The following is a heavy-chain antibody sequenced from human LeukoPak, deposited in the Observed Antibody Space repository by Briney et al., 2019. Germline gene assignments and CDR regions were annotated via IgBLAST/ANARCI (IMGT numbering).Heavy chain of an antibody. Sequence: GGSLRLSCAASGFTFSTYSMNWVRQAPGKGLEWVSSISSSRSYIYYADSVKGRFTISRDNAKNSLYLHMNSLRAEDTAVYYCASCRSTSCSTNFWGQETLVTVSS. CDR1: GFTFSTYS. D-gene: IGHD2-2*01. CDR3: ASCRSTSCSTNF. V-gene: IGHV3-21*01. J-gene: IGHJ4*02. CDR2: ISSSRSYI.